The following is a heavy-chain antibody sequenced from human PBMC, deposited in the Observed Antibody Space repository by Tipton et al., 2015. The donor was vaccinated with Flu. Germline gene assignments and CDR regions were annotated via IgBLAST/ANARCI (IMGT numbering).Heavy chain of an antibody. CDR2: INPSGGST. CDR3: ASDPRGGYFDL. J-gene: IGHJ2*01. CDR1: GYTFTSYY. Sequence: QLVQSGAEVKKPGASVKVSCKASGYTFTSYYMHWVRQARGQGLEWMGIINPSGGSTSYAQKFQGRVTMTRDTSTSTVYMELSSLRSEDTAVYYCASDPRGGYFDLWGRGTLVTVSS. V-gene: IGHV1-46*01.